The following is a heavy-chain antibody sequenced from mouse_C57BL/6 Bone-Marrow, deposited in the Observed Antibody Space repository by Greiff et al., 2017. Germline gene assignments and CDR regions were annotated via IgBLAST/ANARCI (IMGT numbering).Heavy chain of an antibody. D-gene: IGHD1-3*01. CDR3: ARYNWLWYFDV. CDR2: LWSGGST. J-gene: IGHJ1*03. Sequence: VKLVESGPGLVQPSQSLSITCTVSGFSLTSYGVHWVRQSPGKGLEWLGVLWSGGSTDYNAAFISRLSISKDNSKSQVFFKMNSLQADDTAIYYCARYNWLWYFDVWGTGTTVTVSS. V-gene: IGHV2-2*01. CDR1: GFSLTSYG.